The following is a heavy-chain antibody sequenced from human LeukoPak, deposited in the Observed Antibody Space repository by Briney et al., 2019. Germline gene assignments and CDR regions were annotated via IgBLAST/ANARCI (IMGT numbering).Heavy chain of an antibody. V-gene: IGHV3-30*02. CDR3: ARDRDFCNPGRFDP. CDR1: GFTFSAYA. CDR2: IRYDGINK. D-gene: IGHD3-3*01. J-gene: IGHJ5*02. Sequence: GGSLRLSCAASGFTFSAYAMYWVRQAPGKGLEWVAFIRYDGINKYYADSVKGRFTISRDNSKNTVYLQMDSLRAEDTAVYYCARDRDFCNPGRFDPWGQGTLVTVSS.